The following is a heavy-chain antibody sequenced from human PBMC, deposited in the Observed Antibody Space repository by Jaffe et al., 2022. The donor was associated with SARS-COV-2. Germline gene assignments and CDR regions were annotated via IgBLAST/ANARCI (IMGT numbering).Heavy chain of an antibody. Sequence: EVQLVESGGGLVQPGDSLRLSCVASEFTISTHWMTWVRQAPGKGLEWVANIKQDGSAKWYVDAVKGRFTISRDNAKNSLSLQMNSLRAEDTAVYYCARQAAGVNYGMDVWGQGTTVTVSS. V-gene: IGHV3-7*03. CDR2: IKQDGSAK. CDR3: ARQAAGVNYGMDV. J-gene: IGHJ6*02. CDR1: EFTISTHW. D-gene: IGHD3-10*01.